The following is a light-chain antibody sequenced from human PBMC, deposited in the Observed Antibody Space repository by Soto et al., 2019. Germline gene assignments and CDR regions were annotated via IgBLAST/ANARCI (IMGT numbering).Light chain of an antibody. CDR2: GAS. J-gene: IGKJ4*01. CDR1: QSVSSSY. Sequence: EIVLTQSPGTLSLSPGERATLSCRASQSVSSSYLAWYQQKPGQAPRLLIYGASSRATGIPDRFSGSGSGTDFTLTIGRLEPEDFAVYYCQQYGSSSLTFGGGTKV. V-gene: IGKV3-20*01. CDR3: QQYGSSSLT.